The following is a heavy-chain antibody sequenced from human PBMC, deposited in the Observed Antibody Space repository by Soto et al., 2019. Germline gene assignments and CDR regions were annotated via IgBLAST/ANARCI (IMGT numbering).Heavy chain of an antibody. J-gene: IGHJ4*02. Sequence: SETLSLTCAVSGGSISSSNWWSWVRQPPGKGLEWIGEIYHSGSTNYNPSLKSRVTISVDKSKNQFSLKLSSVTAADTAVYYCARLIRIRITMIVVVYFDYWGQGTLVTVSS. CDR2: IYHSGST. D-gene: IGHD3-22*01. CDR1: GGSISSSNW. CDR3: ARLIRIRITMIVVVYFDY. V-gene: IGHV4-4*02.